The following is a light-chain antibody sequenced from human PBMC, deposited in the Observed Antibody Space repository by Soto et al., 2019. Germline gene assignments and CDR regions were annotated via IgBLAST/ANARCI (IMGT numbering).Light chain of an antibody. CDR3: HQYGSSPPYT. Sequence: EIVLTQSPGTLSLSPGERATLSCRASQSVSSSYLAWYQHKPGQARRIRIYGASSRATGIPDRFSGSGSGTDFTLTISRLEPEYFAVYYCHQYGSSPPYTFVQGTKLEIK. J-gene: IGKJ2*01. CDR1: QSVSSSY. CDR2: GAS. V-gene: IGKV3-20*01.